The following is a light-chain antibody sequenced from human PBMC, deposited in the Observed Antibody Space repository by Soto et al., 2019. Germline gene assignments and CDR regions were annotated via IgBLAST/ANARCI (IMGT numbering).Light chain of an antibody. J-gene: IGKJ5*01. CDR1: QSVSSY. V-gene: IGKV3-11*01. Sequence: EIVLTQSPATLSLSPGERATLSCRASQSVSSYLAWYQQKTGQAPRLLIYDASNRATGIPARFSGSGSVTDFTLTISSLEPEDFAVYYCQQRSNWLFTFGQGTRLEIK. CDR2: DAS. CDR3: QQRSNWLFT.